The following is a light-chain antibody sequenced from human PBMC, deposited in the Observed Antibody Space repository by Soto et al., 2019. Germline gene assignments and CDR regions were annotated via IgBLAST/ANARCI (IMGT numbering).Light chain of an antibody. CDR2: QIS. CDR1: HSLVHSDGNTY. J-gene: IGKJ5*01. Sequence: DIVMTQTPLSSPVTLGQPASISCRSSHSLVHSDGNTYLSWLQQRPGQPPRLLIHQISNRFSVVPDRFSGSGAGTDFTLKISRVEAEDVGVYYCMQATQFPVTFGQGTRLELK. CDR3: MQATQFPVT. V-gene: IGKV2-24*01.